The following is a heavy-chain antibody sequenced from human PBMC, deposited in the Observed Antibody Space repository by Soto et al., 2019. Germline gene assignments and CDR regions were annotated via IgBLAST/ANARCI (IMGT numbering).Heavy chain of an antibody. CDR1: RFTFSTYE. J-gene: IGHJ4*02. V-gene: IGHV3-48*03. CDR3: VRYCGTTLCNGVATRTFDY. Sequence: PGGSLRLSCAASRFTFSTYEMHWVRQAPGKGLEWVSYISSSGNTVYHADSVKGRFTISRDNTRNSLYLQMSSLRDEDTALYYCVRYCGTTLCNGVATRTFDYWGQGTLVTVSS. D-gene: IGHD5-12*01. CDR2: ISSSGNTV.